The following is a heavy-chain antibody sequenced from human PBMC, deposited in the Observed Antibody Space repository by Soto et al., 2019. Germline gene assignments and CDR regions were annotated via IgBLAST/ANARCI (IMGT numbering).Heavy chain of an antibody. CDR1: GGSISSGGYS. Sequence: SETLSLTCAVSGGSISSGGYSWSWIRQPPGKGLEWIGYMYHSGSTYYNPSLKSRVTISVDTSKNQFSLKLSSVTAADTAVYYCARRNFGPITMVRGVIINEPNWFDPWGQGTLVTVSS. V-gene: IGHV4-30-2*01. D-gene: IGHD3-10*01. CDR3: ARRNFGPITMVRGVIINEPNWFDP. J-gene: IGHJ5*02. CDR2: MYHSGST.